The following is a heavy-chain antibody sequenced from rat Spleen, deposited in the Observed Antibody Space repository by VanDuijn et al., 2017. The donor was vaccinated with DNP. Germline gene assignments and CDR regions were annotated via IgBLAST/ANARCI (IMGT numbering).Heavy chain of an antibody. D-gene: IGHD1-11*01. CDR2: ITSTGGT. V-gene: IGHV5-46*01. J-gene: IGHJ2*01. Sequence: EVQLVESGGGLVQPGRSMKLSCVASGFTFSTFPMAWVRQAPMKGLEWVATITSTGGTYYRDSVTGRFTISRDFAKSTLYLQMDSLRSEDSATYYCTTRGIYGGYDFWGQGVMVTVSS. CDR3: TTRGIYGGYDF. CDR1: GFTFSTFP.